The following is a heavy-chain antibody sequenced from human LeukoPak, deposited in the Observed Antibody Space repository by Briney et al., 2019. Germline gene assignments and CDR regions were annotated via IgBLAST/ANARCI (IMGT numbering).Heavy chain of an antibody. V-gene: IGHV3-23*01. CDR2: ISGSGSNT. J-gene: IGHJ4*02. CDR1: GFTFNIYA. Sequence: GGSLRLSCVASGFTFNIYAMIWVRQAPGKGLEWVSGISGSGSNTYNADYVKGRFTISRDNSKNTVYLQMNSLRAEDTAIYYCAKDPLDYWGQGTPVTVSS. CDR3: AKDPLDY.